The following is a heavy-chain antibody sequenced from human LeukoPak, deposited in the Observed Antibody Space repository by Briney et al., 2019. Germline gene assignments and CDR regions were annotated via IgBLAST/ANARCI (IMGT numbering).Heavy chain of an antibody. D-gene: IGHD5-18*01. V-gene: IGHV3-23*01. CDR3: AKSLYSYDYGFFLH. Sequence: PGGSLRLSCVASGFTFSNYAMSWVRQAPGKGLEWVSTISGSGGSTYYADSVKGRFTISRDNSKNTLYLQMNSLRAEDTAVYYCAKSLYSYDYGFFLHWGQGTLVTVSS. J-gene: IGHJ1*01. CDR2: ISGSGGST. CDR1: GFTFSNYA.